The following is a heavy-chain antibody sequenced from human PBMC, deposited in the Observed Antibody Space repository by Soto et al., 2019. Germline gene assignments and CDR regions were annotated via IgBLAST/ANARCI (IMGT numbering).Heavy chain of an antibody. CDR2: INHSGST. Sequence: QVQLQQWGAGLLKPSETLSLTCAVYGGSFSGYYWSWIRQPPGKGLEWIGEINHSGSTNYNPSLKSRVTISVDTSKNQFSLKLSSVTAADTAVYYCVRRSAAGPWGQGTLVTVSS. D-gene: IGHD6-25*01. V-gene: IGHV4-34*01. CDR3: VRRSAAGP. J-gene: IGHJ5*02. CDR1: GGSFSGYY.